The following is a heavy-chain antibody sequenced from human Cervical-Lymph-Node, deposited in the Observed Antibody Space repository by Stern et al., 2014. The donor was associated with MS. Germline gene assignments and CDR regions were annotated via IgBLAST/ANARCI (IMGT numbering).Heavy chain of an antibody. CDR3: ARQIVVVPAAIEYNWFDP. CDR2: IIPIFGIA. CDR1: GGTFSSYA. V-gene: IGHV1-69*17. Sequence: MQLVESGAEVKKPGSSVKVSCKASGGTFSSYAISWVRQAPGQGLEWMGGIIPIFGIANYAQKFQGRVTITEDKSTSTAYMELSSLRSEDTAVYYCARQIVVVPAAIEYNWFDPWGQGTLVTVSS. J-gene: IGHJ5*02. D-gene: IGHD2-2*01.